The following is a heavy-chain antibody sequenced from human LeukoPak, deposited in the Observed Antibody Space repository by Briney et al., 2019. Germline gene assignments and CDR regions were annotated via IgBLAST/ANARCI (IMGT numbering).Heavy chain of an antibody. CDR1: GDSISNGGSISNGGHY. CDR3: AKEYAI. J-gene: IGHJ3*02. V-gene: IGHV4-31*03. CDR2: IYHSGNT. Sequence: KASQTLSLTCTVSGDSISNGGSISNGGHYWSWIRQFPGKGLEWIGYIYHSGNTYYNPSLESRVTISVDTSKNQFSLKLSSVTAADTAVFYCAKEYAIWGQGTLVTVSS.